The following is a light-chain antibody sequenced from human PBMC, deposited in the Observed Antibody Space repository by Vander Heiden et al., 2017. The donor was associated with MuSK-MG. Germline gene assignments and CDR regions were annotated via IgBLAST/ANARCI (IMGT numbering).Light chain of an antibody. V-gene: IGLV2-23*02. CDR2: EVT. J-gene: IGLJ2*01. CDR3: CSCAGGRMGL. CDR1: SSDVGSYNL. Sequence: SALTQTAPVSGSPGHSITISCTGTSSDVGSYNLVSWYQQHPGKDPNLMMDEVTKRPSGVSNRFAGSKSGKTAYLTISGLQADDEADYYCCSCAGGRMGLVGGGNKLTVL.